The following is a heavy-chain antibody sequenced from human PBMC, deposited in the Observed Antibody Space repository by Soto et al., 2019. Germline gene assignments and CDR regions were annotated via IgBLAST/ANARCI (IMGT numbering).Heavy chain of an antibody. CDR3: AREVNTAAAGSNEYFQH. J-gene: IGHJ1*01. V-gene: IGHV1-2*02. CDR1: GYTFTGYY. D-gene: IGHD6-13*01. Sequence: ASVKVSCKASGYTFTGYYMHWVRQAPGQGPGWMGWINPNSGGTNYAQKFQGRVTMTRDTSISTAYMELSRLRSDDTAVYYCAREVNTAAAGSNEYFQHWGQDTLVTVSS. CDR2: INPNSGGT.